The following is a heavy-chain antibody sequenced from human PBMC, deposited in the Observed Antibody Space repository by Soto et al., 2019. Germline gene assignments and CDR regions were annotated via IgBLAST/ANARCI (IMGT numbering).Heavy chain of an antibody. D-gene: IGHD5-12*01. J-gene: IGHJ6*02. CDR3: ATRRRWGLARIYYYYGMDV. Sequence: ASVKVSCKVSGYTLTELSMHWVRQAPGKGLEWMGGFDPEDGETIYAQKFQGRVTMTEDTSTDTAYMELSSLRSGDTAVYYCATRRRWGLARIYYYYGMDVWGQGTTVPVSS. CDR1: GYTLTELS. CDR2: FDPEDGET. V-gene: IGHV1-24*01.